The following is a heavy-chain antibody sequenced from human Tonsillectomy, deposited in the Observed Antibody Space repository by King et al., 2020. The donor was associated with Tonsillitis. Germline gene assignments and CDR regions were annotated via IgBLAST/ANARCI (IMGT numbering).Heavy chain of an antibody. V-gene: IGHV1-18*01. D-gene: IGHD3-3*01. CDR2: ISAYNGNT. CDR3: ARDEQGRDYDFWSGYSSPDY. J-gene: IGHJ4*02. Sequence: QLVQSGAEVKKPGASVKVSCKASGYTFTSYGISWVRQAPGQGLEWMGWISAYNGNTNYAQKLQGRVTMTTDKSTSTAYMELRSLRSDDTAVYYCARDEQGRDYDFWSGYSSPDYWGQGTLVTVSS. CDR1: GYTFTSYG.